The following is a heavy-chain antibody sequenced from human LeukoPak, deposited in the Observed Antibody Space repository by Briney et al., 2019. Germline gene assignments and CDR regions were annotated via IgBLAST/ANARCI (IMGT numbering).Heavy chain of an antibody. CDR1: GFTFSSYG. CDR3: AKPPSIAAAGGFDY. Sequence: GGSLRLSCAASGFTFSSYGMHWVRQAPGKGLEWVAVISYDGSNKYYADSVKGRFTISRDNSKNTLYLQMNSLRAEDTAVYYCAKPPSIAAAGGFDYWGQGTLVTVSS. J-gene: IGHJ4*02. V-gene: IGHV3-30*18. D-gene: IGHD6-13*01. CDR2: ISYDGSNK.